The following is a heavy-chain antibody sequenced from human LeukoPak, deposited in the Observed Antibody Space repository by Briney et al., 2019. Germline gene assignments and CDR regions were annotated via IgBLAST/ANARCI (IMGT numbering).Heavy chain of an antibody. D-gene: IGHD5-18*01. CDR1: GFTFSSYS. CDR3: ARDGGYSYGFLPPDR. CDR2: IRYDGSNK. V-gene: IGHV3-30*02. J-gene: IGHJ5*02. Sequence: GGSLRLSCAASGFTFSSYSMHWVRQAPGKGLEWVAFIRYDGSNKYYADSVKGRFTISRDNSKNTLYLQMNSLRSEDTAVYYCARDGGYSYGFLPPDRWGQGTLVTVSS.